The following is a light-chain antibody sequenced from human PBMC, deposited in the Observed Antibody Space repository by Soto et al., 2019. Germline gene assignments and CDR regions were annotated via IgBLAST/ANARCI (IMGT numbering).Light chain of an antibody. CDR2: WAS. V-gene: IGKV4-1*01. Sequence: DIVMTQSPDSLAVSLGERATINCKSSQTIFYNSRNKDFLAWYQQKPGHPPKLLIYWASTRESGVPDRFSGSGSRTDFTLTISSLQAEDGALYFFQQYLKTPHPFGQGTRREIK. J-gene: IGKJ2*01. CDR3: QQYLKTPHP. CDR1: QTIFYNSRNKDF.